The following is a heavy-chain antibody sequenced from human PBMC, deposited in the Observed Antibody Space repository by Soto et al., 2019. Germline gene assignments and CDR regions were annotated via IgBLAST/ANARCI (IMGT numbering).Heavy chain of an antibody. V-gene: IGHV1-69*13. CDR2: IIPIFGTA. CDR1: GGTFSSYA. Sequence: SVKVSCKASGGTFSSYAISWVRQAPGQGLEWMGGIIPIFGTANYAQKFQGRVTITADESTSTAYMELSSLRFEDTAVYYCAREVTGTIGFPFDPWGQGTLVTVSS. D-gene: IGHD1-7*01. CDR3: AREVTGTIGFPFDP. J-gene: IGHJ5*02.